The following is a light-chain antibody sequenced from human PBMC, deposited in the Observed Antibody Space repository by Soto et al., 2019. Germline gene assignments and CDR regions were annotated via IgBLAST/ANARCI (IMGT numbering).Light chain of an antibody. J-gene: IGKJ4*01. CDR3: MQTLQSPLT. Sequence: IVMTQSPLALPVTPGEPASISCRSSQSLLHTNGYNYLEWYLQKPGQSPQILIFLGSDRASGVPDRFSGSGSGTDFTLKISRVEAEDVGVYYCMQTLQSPLTFGGGTKVEIK. CDR2: LGS. CDR1: QSLLHTNGYNY. V-gene: IGKV2-28*01.